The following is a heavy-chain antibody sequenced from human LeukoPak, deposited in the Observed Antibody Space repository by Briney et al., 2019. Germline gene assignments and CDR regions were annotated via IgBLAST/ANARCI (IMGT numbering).Heavy chain of an antibody. CDR2: IYTSGST. CDR1: GGSISSYY. D-gene: IGHD6-19*01. CDR3: ARSGIAVVGTAFDY. J-gene: IGHJ4*02. V-gene: IGHV4-4*07. Sequence: SETLSLTCTVSGGSISSYYWSWIRQPAGKGLEWIGRIYTSGSTNYNPSLKSRVTISVDTSKNQFSLKLSSVTAADTAVYYWARSGIAVVGTAFDYWGQGTLGTVSS.